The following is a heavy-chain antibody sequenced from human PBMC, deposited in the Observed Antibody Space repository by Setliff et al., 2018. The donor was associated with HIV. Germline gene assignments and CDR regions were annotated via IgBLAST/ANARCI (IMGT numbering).Heavy chain of an antibody. Sequence: LSLTCNVSGGSIRSSSYYWGWIRQPPGKGLEWIGSIYYRGSTYYNPSLKSRVTISVDTSKNQFSLKLSSVTAADTAIYFCARQFRYPNRAVAGVDYWGQGTLVTVSS. V-gene: IGHV4-39*01. CDR3: ARQFRYPNRAVAGVDY. D-gene: IGHD6-19*01. CDR2: IYYRGST. J-gene: IGHJ4*02. CDR1: GGSIRSSSYY.